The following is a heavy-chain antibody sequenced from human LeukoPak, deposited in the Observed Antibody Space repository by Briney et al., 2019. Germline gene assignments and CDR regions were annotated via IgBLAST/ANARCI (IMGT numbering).Heavy chain of an antibody. CDR2: INHSGST. D-gene: IGHD3-22*01. Sequence: LETLSLTCAVYGGSFSGYYWSWIRQPPGKGLEWIGEINHSGSTNYNPSLKSRVTISVDTSKNQFSLKLSSVTAADTAVYYCARGSGYYYDSSGYYRNAFDIWGQGTMVTVSS. J-gene: IGHJ3*02. CDR3: ARGSGYYYDSSGYYRNAFDI. V-gene: IGHV4-34*01. CDR1: GGSFSGYY.